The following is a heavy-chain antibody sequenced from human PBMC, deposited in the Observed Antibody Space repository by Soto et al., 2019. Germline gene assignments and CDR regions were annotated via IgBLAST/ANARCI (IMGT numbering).Heavy chain of an antibody. J-gene: IGHJ4*02. Sequence: QLQLQESGPGLVKPSESLSLTCTVSGGSISISSYSWGWIRRPPGKGVERSGGSYYSGSTYHNPSLKSRVTISVDTSKNQFSLKLSSVTAADTAVYYCARLYYYDSSGYYYLWNYFDYWGQGTLVTVSS. CDR3: ARLYYYDSSGYYYLWNYFDY. V-gene: IGHV4-39*01. CDR2: SYYSGST. CDR1: GGSISISSYS. D-gene: IGHD3-22*01.